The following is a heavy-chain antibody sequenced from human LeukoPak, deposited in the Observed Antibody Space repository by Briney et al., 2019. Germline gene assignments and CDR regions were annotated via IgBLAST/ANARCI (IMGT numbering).Heavy chain of an antibody. CDR3: ARGAYYYGSGCYYLDY. V-gene: IGHV3-7*03. D-gene: IGHD3-10*01. J-gene: IGHJ4*02. Sequence: GGSLRLSCAASGFTFSSYWMSWVRQAPGKGLEWVANIKQDGSEKYYVDSVKGRFTISRDNAKNSLYLQMNSLRAEDTAVYYCARGAYYYGSGCYYLDYWGQGTLVTVSS. CDR2: IKQDGSEK. CDR1: GFTFSSYW.